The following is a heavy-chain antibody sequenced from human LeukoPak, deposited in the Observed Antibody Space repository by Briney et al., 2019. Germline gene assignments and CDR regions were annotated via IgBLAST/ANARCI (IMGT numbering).Heavy chain of an antibody. V-gene: IGHV5-51*01. CDR3: ARSPLRSGWYNY. D-gene: IGHD6-19*01. CDR1: GYIFTNYW. CDR2: IHPSDSDT. Sequence: PGESLKISCEGSGYIFTNYWIGWVRQMPGKGPEWMGIIHPSDSDTRYSPSFEGQVTISADRFTSTAYLQWSSLKASDTAMYYCARSPLRSGWYNYWGQGTLVTVSS. J-gene: IGHJ4*02.